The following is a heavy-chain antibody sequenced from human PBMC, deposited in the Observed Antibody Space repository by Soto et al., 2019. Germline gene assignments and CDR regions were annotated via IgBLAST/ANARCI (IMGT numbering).Heavy chain of an antibody. V-gene: IGHV1-18*01. CDR1: GYTFTNYG. CDR3: ARGITIFGVVYASSRFDP. J-gene: IGHJ5*02. D-gene: IGHD3-3*01. Sequence: ASVKVSCKASGYTFTNYGITWVRQAPGQGLEWMGGIGAYNGDTHYTQRLQGRVTMTTDTSISTAYMELSRLRSDDTAVYYCARGITIFGVVYASSRFDPWGQGTLVTVS. CDR2: IGAYNGDT.